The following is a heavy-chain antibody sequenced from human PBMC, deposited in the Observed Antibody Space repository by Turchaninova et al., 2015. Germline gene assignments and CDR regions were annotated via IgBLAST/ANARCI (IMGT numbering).Heavy chain of an antibody. V-gene: IGHV3-21*01. CDR3: ARDAIAAAGRCVY. J-gene: IGHJ4*02. CDR1: GFTFSSDS. Sequence: EVQLVESGGGLVKPGGSLRLSCAPSGFTFSSDSMNWGRQAPWKGRAWVSSMSSSSSYIYYADSGKGRFTNSRDNAKNSLYLQMNSLRAEDTAVYYCARDAIAAAGRCVYWGQGTLVTVSS. D-gene: IGHD6-13*01. CDR2: MSSSSSYI.